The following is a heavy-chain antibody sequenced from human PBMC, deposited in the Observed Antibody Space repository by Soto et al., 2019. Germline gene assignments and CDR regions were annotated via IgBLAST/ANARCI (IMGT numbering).Heavy chain of an antibody. D-gene: IGHD1-26*01. CDR2: INPNSGGT. V-gene: IGHV1-2*02. CDR3: AVLMLVGATGTEVDY. J-gene: IGHJ4*02. CDR1: GYTFTRYY. Sequence: SEKVSCKASGYTFTRYYMHLVRQAPGQGLEWMGWINPNSGGTNYAQKFQGRVTMTRDTSISTAYMALSRLRSDDTAVYYCAVLMLVGATGTEVDYWGQGTLVTVSS.